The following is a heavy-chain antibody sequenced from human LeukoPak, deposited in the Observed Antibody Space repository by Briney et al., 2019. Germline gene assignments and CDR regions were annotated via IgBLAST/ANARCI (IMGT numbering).Heavy chain of an antibody. Sequence: PGGSLRLSCAASGFTFSSYSMNWVRQAPGKGLEWVSSISSSSSYIYYADSVKGRFTISRDNAKNTLYLQMNSLRAEDTAVYYCARERPQSVGELDYWGQGTLVTVSS. CDR3: ARERPQSVGELDY. J-gene: IGHJ4*02. D-gene: IGHD1-26*01. CDR2: ISSSSSYI. CDR1: GFTFSSYS. V-gene: IGHV3-21*01.